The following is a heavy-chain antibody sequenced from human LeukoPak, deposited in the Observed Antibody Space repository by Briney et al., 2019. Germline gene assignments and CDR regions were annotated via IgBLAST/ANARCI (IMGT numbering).Heavy chain of an antibody. D-gene: IGHD6-19*01. Sequence: SETLSLTCTVSGGSISSGGYYWSWIRQPPGKGLEWIGYIYHSGSTYYNPSLKSRVTISVDRSKNQFSLKLSSVTAADTAVYYCARVRGYSSGWVDYWGQGTLVTVSS. CDR2: IYHSGST. CDR3: ARVRGYSSGWVDY. J-gene: IGHJ4*02. V-gene: IGHV4-30-2*01. CDR1: GGSISSGGYY.